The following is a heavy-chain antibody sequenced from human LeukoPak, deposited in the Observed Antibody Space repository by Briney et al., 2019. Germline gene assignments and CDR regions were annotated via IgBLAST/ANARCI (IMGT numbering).Heavy chain of an antibody. V-gene: IGHV4-39*01. CDR1: GGSISSSSYY. CDR3: ARSRPVMYCFDS. Sequence: SETLSLTCTVSGGSISSSSYYWGLIRQPPGKGLKWIGNIYYSGSTYYNPSLKSRVTLSVDTSKNQFSLKLSSVTAADTAVYYCARSRPVMYCFDSWGQGTLVTVSS. CDR2: IYYSGST. J-gene: IGHJ4*02. D-gene: IGHD6-6*01.